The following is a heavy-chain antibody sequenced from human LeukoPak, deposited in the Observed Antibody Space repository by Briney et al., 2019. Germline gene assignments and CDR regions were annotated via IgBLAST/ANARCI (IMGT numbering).Heavy chain of an antibody. J-gene: IGHJ4*02. CDR1: GYRFSSYG. CDR2: ISAYNGNT. D-gene: IGHD3-10*01. CDR3: AREQRYYGSGSYPDY. V-gene: IGHV1-18*01. Sequence: ASVKVSCKASGYRFSSYGITWVRQAPGQGLEWMGWISAYNGNTNYAQKLQGRVTMTTDTSTSTAYMELRSLRSDDTAVYYCAREQRYYGSGSYPDYWGQGTLVTVSS.